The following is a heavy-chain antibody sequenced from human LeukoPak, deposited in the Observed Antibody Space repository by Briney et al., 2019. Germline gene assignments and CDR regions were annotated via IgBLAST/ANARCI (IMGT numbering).Heavy chain of an antibody. CDR3: ARETTDTAMAAYYFDY. J-gene: IGHJ4*02. Sequence: SETLSLTCTVSGGSISSHYWSWIRQPAGKGLERIGRIYTSGSTNYNPSLKSRVTMSVDTSKNQFSLKLSSVTAADTAVYYCARETTDTAMAAYYFDYWGQGTLVTVSS. CDR1: GGSISSHY. V-gene: IGHV4-4*07. D-gene: IGHD5-18*01. CDR2: IYTSGST.